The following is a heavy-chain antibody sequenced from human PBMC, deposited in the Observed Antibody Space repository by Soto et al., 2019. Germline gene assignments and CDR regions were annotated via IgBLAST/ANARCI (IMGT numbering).Heavy chain of an antibody. V-gene: IGHV1-18*01. J-gene: IGHJ4*02. Sequence: ALVKVSCKASGYTFITYGVSWVRQAPGQGLDWLGWISTYNGNIRYAERLQGRVTMTTDTTTNTAYMELRNLRSDDTAVYYCARGPTDYYDNSANYFLDYWGQGTLVTVSS. D-gene: IGHD3-22*01. CDR3: ARGPTDYYDNSANYFLDY. CDR2: ISTYNGNI. CDR1: GYTFITYG.